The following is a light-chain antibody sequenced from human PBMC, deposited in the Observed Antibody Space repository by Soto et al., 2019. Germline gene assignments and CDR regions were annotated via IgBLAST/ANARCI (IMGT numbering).Light chain of an antibody. J-gene: IGKJ1*01. CDR1: QSVSSN. CDR3: QQYNNWPPRT. Sequence: EIVMTQSPATLSVSPGERATLSCRASQSVSSNLAWYQQKPGQAPRLLSYGASTRATGIPARFSGSGSGTEFTLTISSLQSEDFAVYYCQQYNNWPPRTFGQGTKVDI. V-gene: IGKV3-15*01. CDR2: GAS.